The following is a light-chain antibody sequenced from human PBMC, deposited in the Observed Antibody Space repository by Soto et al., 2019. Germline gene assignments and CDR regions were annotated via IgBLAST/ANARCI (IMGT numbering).Light chain of an antibody. V-gene: IGLV2-23*01. CDR1: SSDVGSSNL. CDR2: EGS. J-gene: IGLJ3*02. CDR3: CSYAGSSTWV. Sequence: QSALTQPASVSGSPGQSITISCTGTSSDVGSSNLVSWYQQHPGKAPKLMIYEGSKRPSGVSDRFSGSKTGNTASLTLSGLQAEDEGDYYCCSYAGSSTWVFGGGTKVTVL.